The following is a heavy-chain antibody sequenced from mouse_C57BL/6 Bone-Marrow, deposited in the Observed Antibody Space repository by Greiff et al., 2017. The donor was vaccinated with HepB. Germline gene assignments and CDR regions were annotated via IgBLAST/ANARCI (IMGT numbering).Heavy chain of an antibody. CDR1: GFTFSDFY. V-gene: IGHV7-1*01. D-gene: IGHD2-4*01. CDR3: ARDFYDYDDGYYYAMDY. J-gene: IGHJ4*01. Sequence: DVKLVESGGGLVQSGRSLRLSCATSGFTFSDFYMEWVRQAPGKGLEWIAASRNKANDYTTEYSASVKGRFIVSRDTSQSILYLQMNALRAEDTAIYYCARDFYDYDDGYYYAMDYWGQGTSVTVSS. CDR2: SRNKANDYTT.